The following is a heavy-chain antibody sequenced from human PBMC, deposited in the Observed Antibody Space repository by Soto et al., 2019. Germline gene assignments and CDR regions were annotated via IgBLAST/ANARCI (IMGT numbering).Heavy chain of an antibody. D-gene: IGHD6-13*01. CDR2: IYYSGST. Sequence: SETLSLTCTVSGGSISSGDYYWSWIRQPPGKGLEWIGYIYYSGSTYYNPSLKSRVTISVDTSKNQFSLKLSSVTAADTAVYYCARYYIIAAAGKRFDYWGQGTLVTVSS. CDR1: GGSISSGDYY. J-gene: IGHJ4*02. CDR3: ARYYIIAAAGKRFDY. V-gene: IGHV4-30-4*01.